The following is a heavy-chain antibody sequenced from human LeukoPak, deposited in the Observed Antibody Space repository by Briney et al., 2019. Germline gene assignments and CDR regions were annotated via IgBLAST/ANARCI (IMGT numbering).Heavy chain of an antibody. CDR3: ARGRPHYYDSSGYLVGQYYFDY. V-gene: IGHV4-39*07. CDR2: IYYSGST. J-gene: IGHJ4*02. Sequence: SETLSLTCTVSGGSISSSGYYWGWIRQPPGKGLEWIASIYYSGSTYYNPSLKSRVTISVDTSKNQFSLKLSSVTAADTAVYYCARGRPHYYDSSGYLVGQYYFDYWGQGTLVTVSS. CDR1: GGSISSSGYY. D-gene: IGHD3-22*01.